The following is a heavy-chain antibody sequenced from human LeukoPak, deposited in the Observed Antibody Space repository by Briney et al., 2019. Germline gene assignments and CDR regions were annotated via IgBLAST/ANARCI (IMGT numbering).Heavy chain of an antibody. CDR1: GFTFSQFN. V-gene: IGHV3-69-1*01. D-gene: IGHD3-3*01. CDR3: ARDSLIFGVVTTFDY. CDR2: ISTTGTI. Sequence: GGSLRLSCAASGFTFSQFNMNWLRQAPGKGLEWLSYISTTGTIYYAESVKGRFSISRDNAKNSLYLQMDSLRPEDTAVYYCARDSLIFGVVTTFDYWGQGTLVTVSS. J-gene: IGHJ4*02.